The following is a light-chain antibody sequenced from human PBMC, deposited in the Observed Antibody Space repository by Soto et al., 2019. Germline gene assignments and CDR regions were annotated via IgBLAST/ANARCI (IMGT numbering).Light chain of an antibody. CDR2: NVI. J-gene: IGLJ1*01. CDR1: SSDVGGYNF. CDR3: CSYAGSYTYV. V-gene: IGLV2-11*01. Sequence: QSALTQPRSVSGSPGQSVTISCTGTSSDVGGYNFVSWYQHHPGKAPKLMIYNVIQRPSGVPDRFSASKSGNTASLTISGLQAEDEADYYCCSYAGSYTYVFGTGTMLTVL.